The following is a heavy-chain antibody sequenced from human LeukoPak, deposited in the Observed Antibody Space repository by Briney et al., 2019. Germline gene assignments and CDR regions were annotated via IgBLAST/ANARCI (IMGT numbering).Heavy chain of an antibody. D-gene: IGHD5-18*01. CDR3: VSPRGFSYGYFDY. J-gene: IGHJ4*02. V-gene: IGHV4-59*05. CDR1: GGSISSYY. CDR2: IYYSKNT. Sequence: SSETLSLTCTVSGGSISSYYWSWIRQPPGKGLDWIGSIYYSKNTYYNPSLKSRVTISADTSKNQFSLTLGSVSATDTAVYYCVSPRGFSYGYFDYWGQGTLVTVSS.